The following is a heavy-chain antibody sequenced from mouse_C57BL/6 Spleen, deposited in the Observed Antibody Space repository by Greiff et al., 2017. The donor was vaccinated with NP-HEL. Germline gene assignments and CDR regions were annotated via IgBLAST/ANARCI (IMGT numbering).Heavy chain of an antibody. Sequence: EVQLQESGPVLVKPGASVKMSCKASGYTFTDYYMNWVKQSHGKSLEWIGVINPYNGGTSYNQKFKGKATLTVDKSSSTAYMELNSLTSEDSAVYYCARERTVPFDDWGQGTTLTVSS. V-gene: IGHV1-19*01. CDR3: ARERTVPFDD. J-gene: IGHJ2*01. CDR2: INPYNGGT. CDR1: GYTFTDYY.